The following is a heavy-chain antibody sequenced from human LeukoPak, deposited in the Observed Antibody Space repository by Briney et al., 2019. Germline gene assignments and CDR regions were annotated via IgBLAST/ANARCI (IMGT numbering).Heavy chain of an antibody. CDR1: GFTYSSQA. CDR2: INQAATEI. J-gene: IGHJ4*02. CDR3: ATDRDNSDWQIRFDS. Sequence: PGGSLRLSCAASGFTYSSQAMSWVRQAPGRGLEWVGNINQAATEINYVDSVRGRFTISRDNAKNSLHLQMNSLRAEDTAVYYCATDRDNSDWQIRFDSWGQGTLVTVSS. V-gene: IGHV3-7*01. D-gene: IGHD2-21*02.